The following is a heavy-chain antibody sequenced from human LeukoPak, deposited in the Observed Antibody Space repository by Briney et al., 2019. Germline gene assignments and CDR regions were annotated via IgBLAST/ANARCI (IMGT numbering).Heavy chain of an antibody. CDR3: AKDLSSGYYDAFDI. CDR1: GFTSSSYV. CDR2: SSGSGSIT. J-gene: IGHJ3*02. Sequence: GSLRLSCAASGFTSSSYVMSWVRQAPGKGLEWVSASSGSGSITYYADSVKGRFTISRDNSNNTLYLQMNSLRAEDTAVYYCAKDLSSGYYDAFDIWGQGTMVTVSS. V-gene: IGHV3-23*01. D-gene: IGHD3-22*01.